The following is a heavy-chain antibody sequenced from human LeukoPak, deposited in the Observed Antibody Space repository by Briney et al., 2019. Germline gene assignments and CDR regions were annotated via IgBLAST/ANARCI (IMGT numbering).Heavy chain of an antibody. J-gene: IGHJ4*02. D-gene: IGHD1-26*01. CDR2: ISDRGDST. CDR1: GLNLTTYA. CDR3: ARFSLVVGAMGYYFDY. V-gene: IGHV3-23*01. Sequence: GGSLRLSCAASGLNLTTYAMGWVRQAPGKGLEWVSVISDRGDSTYYGDSVKGRFTISRDSSKNTLYLQMNSLRAEDTAVYYCARFSLVVGAMGYYFDYWGQGTLVTVSS.